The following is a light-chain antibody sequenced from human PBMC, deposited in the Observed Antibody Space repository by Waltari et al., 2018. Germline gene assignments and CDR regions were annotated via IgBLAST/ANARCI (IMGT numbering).Light chain of an antibody. Sequence: DIQMTQSPSTLSASVGDRVPITCRASQSIGNSLAWYQQKPGKAPKVVIYEASSLESGVPSRFSGSGSGTDFTLTINSLQPDDFATYYCQQYNRYLLTFGGGTKVEIK. CDR1: QSIGNS. CDR2: EAS. V-gene: IGKV1-5*03. J-gene: IGKJ4*01. CDR3: QQYNRYLLT.